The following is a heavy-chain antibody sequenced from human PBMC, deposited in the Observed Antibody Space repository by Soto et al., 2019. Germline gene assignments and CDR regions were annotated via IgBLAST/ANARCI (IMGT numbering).Heavy chain of an antibody. Sequence: QVQLVQSGAEVKKPGSSVKVSCKASGRTFSSYTISWVRQAPGQGLEWMGRSIPILGIANYAQKFQGRVTISADKSTSTAYMELSSLTSEDTAVYYCASEVVTKYYFDYWGQGTLVTVSS. J-gene: IGHJ4*02. V-gene: IGHV1-69*02. CDR1: GRTFSSYT. CDR2: SIPILGIA. CDR3: ASEVVTKYYFDY. D-gene: IGHD2-15*01.